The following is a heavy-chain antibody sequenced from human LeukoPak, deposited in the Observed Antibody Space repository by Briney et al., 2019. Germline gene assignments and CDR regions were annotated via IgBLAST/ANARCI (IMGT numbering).Heavy chain of an antibody. J-gene: IGHJ4*02. Sequence: HPGRSLRLSCAASGFTFDDYAMHWVRQAPGKGLEWASGISWNSGSIGYADSVKGRFTISRDNAKNSLYLQMNSLRAEDTALYYCAKDTSMTVAFFDYWGQGTLVTVSS. CDR3: AKDTSMTVAFFDY. V-gene: IGHV3-9*01. D-gene: IGHD3-22*01. CDR1: GFTFDDYA. CDR2: ISWNSGSI.